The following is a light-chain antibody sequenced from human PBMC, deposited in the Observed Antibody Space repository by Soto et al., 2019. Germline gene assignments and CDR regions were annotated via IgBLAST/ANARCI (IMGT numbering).Light chain of an antibody. Sequence: DLQFTQPPSFLSASVGDRVTITCRASQGISSYLAWYQQKPGKAPKLLIYAASTLQSGVPSRFSGSGSGTEFTLTISSLQPEDFATYYCQQLNSYLITFGQGTRLEI. J-gene: IGKJ5*01. CDR1: QGISSY. CDR2: AAS. CDR3: QQLNSYLIT. V-gene: IGKV1-9*01.